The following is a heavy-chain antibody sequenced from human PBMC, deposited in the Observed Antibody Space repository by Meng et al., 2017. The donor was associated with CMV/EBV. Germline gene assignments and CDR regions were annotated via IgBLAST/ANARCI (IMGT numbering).Heavy chain of an antibody. V-gene: IGHV3-30-3*01. Sequence: GESLKISCAASGFTFSSYAIHWVRQAPGKGLEWVAVISYDGSNKYYADSVKGRFTISRDNSKNTLYLQMNSLRAEDTAVYYCAREVGYQLPRHWGQGTLVTVSS. CDR1: GFTFSSYA. D-gene: IGHD2-2*01. CDR3: AREVGYQLPRH. CDR2: ISYDGSNK. J-gene: IGHJ4*02.